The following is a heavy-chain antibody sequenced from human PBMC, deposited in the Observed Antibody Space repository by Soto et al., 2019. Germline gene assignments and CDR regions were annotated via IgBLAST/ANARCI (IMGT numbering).Heavy chain of an antibody. CDR2: INAGNGNT. D-gene: IGHD2-15*01. CDR3: ARGVAPYYFDY. CDR1: GYTFTSYA. V-gene: IGHV1-3*01. Sequence: ASAKVSCKASGYTFTSYAMHWVRQAPGQRLEWMGWINAGNGNTKYSQKFQGRVTITRDTSASTAYMELSSLRSEDTAVYYCARGVAPYYFDYWGQGTLVTVSS. J-gene: IGHJ4*02.